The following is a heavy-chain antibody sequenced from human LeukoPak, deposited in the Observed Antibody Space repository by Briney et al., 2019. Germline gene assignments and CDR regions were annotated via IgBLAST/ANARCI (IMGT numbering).Heavy chain of an antibody. Sequence: WASVKVSCKASGGTFSSYAISWVRQAPGQGLEWMGGIIPIFGTANYTQKFQGRVTITTDESTSTAYMELSRLRSEDTAVNYCARGHFQHRIRSLWYHRGVNWFDPWGQGTLVTVSS. D-gene: IGHD3-10*01. V-gene: IGHV1-69*05. CDR3: ARGHFQHRIRSLWYHRGVNWFDP. J-gene: IGHJ5*02. CDR1: GGTFSSYA. CDR2: IIPIFGTA.